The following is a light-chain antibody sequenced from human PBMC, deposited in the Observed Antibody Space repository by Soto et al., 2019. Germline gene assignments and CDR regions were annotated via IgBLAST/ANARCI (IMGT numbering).Light chain of an antibody. CDR2: GAS. Sequence: EIVMTQSPATLSVSPGERATLSCRASQSVSSNLAWYQQKPGQAPRLLIYGASTRATGIPARFSGSGSGTEFTLTISSLEPEDFAVYYCQQYDTSPPLTFGGGTKVDIK. CDR1: QSVSSN. V-gene: IGKV3-15*01. J-gene: IGKJ4*01. CDR3: QQYDTSPPLT.